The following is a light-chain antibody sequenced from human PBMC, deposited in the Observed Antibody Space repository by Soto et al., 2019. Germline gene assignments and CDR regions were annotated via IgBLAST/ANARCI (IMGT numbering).Light chain of an antibody. Sequence: EIVLTQSPGTLSLSPGERATLSCRASQSISSSFLAWYQQKPGQAPRLLIYGVSRRATGIPARFSGSGSGTEFTLTISSLQSEDFAVYYCQQYNVWPLTFGGGTKVEFK. CDR2: GVS. CDR3: QQYNVWPLT. V-gene: IGKV3-15*01. CDR1: QSISSS. J-gene: IGKJ4*01.